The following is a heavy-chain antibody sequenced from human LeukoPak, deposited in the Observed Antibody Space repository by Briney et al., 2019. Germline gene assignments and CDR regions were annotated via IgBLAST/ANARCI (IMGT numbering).Heavy chain of an antibody. CDR1: GGSIYTNY. Sequence: PSETLSLTCAVSGGSIYTNYWSWVRQSPGKGLEWIGHIYYFGNTDYTPSLKSRVTISVDTSKSQFSLNLRSVTAADTAVYYCAKLGSPRACWGQGILVRASS. V-gene: IGHV4-59*01. CDR3: AKLGSPRAC. D-gene: IGHD7-27*01. CDR2: IYYFGNT. J-gene: IGHJ4*02.